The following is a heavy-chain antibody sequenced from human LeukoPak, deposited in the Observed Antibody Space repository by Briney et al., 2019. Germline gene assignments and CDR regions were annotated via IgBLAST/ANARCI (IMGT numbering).Heavy chain of an antibody. CDR3: ASLGHSGIEDV. CDR1: GYTFTGYD. J-gene: IGHJ6*04. CDR2: MNPNSGNT. V-gene: IGHV1-8*03. Sequence: GASVKVSCKASGYTFTGYDINWVRQATGQGLEWMGWMNPNSGNTGYAQKFQGRVTITRNTSISTAYMELSSLRSEDTAVYYCASLGHSGIEDVWGKGTTVTVSS.